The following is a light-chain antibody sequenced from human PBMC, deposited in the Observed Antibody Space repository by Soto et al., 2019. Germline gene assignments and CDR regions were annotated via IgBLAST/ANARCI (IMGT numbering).Light chain of an antibody. CDR1: SSDVGGSKL. V-gene: IGLV2-23*01. J-gene: IGLJ3*02. CDR3: CSYAGSSTLV. Sequence: QSVLTQPASVSGSPGQSITISCTGTSSDVGGSKLVSWYQQHPGKAPKLLIYEGSQRPSGVSDRCSGSKSGNTAALTISGLQSEDEADYHCCSYAGSSTLVFGGGTKVTVL. CDR2: EGS.